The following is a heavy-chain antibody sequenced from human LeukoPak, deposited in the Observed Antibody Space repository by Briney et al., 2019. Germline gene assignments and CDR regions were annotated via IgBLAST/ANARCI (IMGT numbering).Heavy chain of an antibody. V-gene: IGHV3-21*01. J-gene: IGHJ4*02. D-gene: IGHD5-18*01. CDR1: GFIFSSYS. CDR2: ISATCNYI. Sequence: AGSLRLSCAASGFIFSSYSMNWVRQAPGQGLEWVSSISATCNYIYYADSVKGRFTISRVNAKNSLYLQMNSLRAEDTAVYYCARDRSGYAFDDWGQGTLVTVSS. CDR3: ARDRSGYAFDD.